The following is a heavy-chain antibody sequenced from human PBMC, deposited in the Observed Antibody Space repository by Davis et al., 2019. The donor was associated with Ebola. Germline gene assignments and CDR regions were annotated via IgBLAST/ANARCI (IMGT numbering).Heavy chain of an antibody. J-gene: IGHJ4*02. CDR3: ARGFDDYGESVDY. D-gene: IGHD4-17*01. V-gene: IGHV3-43D*03. Sequence: GESLKISCAASGFTFGDYAMHWVRQAPGKGLEWVSLISWDGRSTAYADSVKGRFTISRDNVKNSLYLQMNSLTIEDTALYFCARGFDDYGESVDYWGQGTLVSVSS. CDR2: ISWDGRST. CDR1: GFTFGDYA.